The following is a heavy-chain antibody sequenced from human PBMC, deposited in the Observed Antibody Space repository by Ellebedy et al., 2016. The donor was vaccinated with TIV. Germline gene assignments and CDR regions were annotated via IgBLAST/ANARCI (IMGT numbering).Heavy chain of an antibody. CDR3: AKLSGVLSWYADY. V-gene: IGHV3-23*01. Sequence: GESLKISCAASGFTFGCCAMGWVRQAPGKGLEWVSVIGNGGDTTYADSVKGRFTISSNNSKRTLYLQMNSLRADDTAIYYCAKLSGVLSWYADYWGLGARVTVSS. CDR1: GFTFGCCA. D-gene: IGHD6-13*01. J-gene: IGHJ4*02. CDR2: IGNGGDT.